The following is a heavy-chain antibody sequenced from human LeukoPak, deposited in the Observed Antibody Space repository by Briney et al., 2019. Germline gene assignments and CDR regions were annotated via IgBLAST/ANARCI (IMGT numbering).Heavy chain of an antibody. Sequence: GASVKVSCKASGYTFTSYDINWVRQAPGQGLEWMGRINPNSGGTNYAQKFQGRVTMTRDTSISTAYMELSRLRSDDTAVYYCASATYYCSSTSCYGYYYYYMDVWGKGTTVTVSS. J-gene: IGHJ6*03. V-gene: IGHV1-2*06. CDR3: ASATYYCSSTSCYGYYYYYMDV. CDR1: GYTFTSYD. CDR2: INPNSGGT. D-gene: IGHD2-2*01.